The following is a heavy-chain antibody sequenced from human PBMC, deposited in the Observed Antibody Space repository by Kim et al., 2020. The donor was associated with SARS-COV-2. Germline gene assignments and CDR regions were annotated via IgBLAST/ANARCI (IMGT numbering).Heavy chain of an antibody. CDR1: GFTFSSYG. Sequence: GGSLRLSCAASGFTFSSYGMHWVRQAPGKGLEWVAVISYDGSNKYYADSVKGRFTISRDNSKNTLYLQMNSLRAEDTAVYYCAKAATHLYFGPFDYWGQGTLVTVSS. D-gene: IGHD3-9*01. J-gene: IGHJ4*02. V-gene: IGHV3-30*18. CDR2: ISYDGSNK. CDR3: AKAATHLYFGPFDY.